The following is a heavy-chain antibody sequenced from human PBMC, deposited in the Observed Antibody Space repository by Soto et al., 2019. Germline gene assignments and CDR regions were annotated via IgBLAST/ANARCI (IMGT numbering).Heavy chain of an antibody. CDR1: GFTFSSYA. D-gene: IGHD3-22*01. CDR2: ISGSGGST. J-gene: IGHJ4*02. V-gene: IGHV3-23*01. Sequence: EVQLLESGGGLVQPGGSLRLSCAASGFTFSSYAMSWVRQAPGKGLEWVSAISGSGGSTYYADSVKGRFTISRDNSKNTLYLQMNSLRAEDTAVYYCAKDGAYYDSSGHFNYWGQGTLSPSPQ. CDR3: AKDGAYYDSSGHFNY.